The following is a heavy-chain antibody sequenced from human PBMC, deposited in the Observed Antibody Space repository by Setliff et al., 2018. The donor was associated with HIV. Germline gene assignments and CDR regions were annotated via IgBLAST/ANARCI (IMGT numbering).Heavy chain of an antibody. D-gene: IGHD2-2*01. CDR3: AEGYQFSDY. Sequence: GGSLRLSCAASGFTFSNYAMSWVRQAPGEGLEWVSAILSTGERTFYADSVRGRFTISRDNSKNTLYLQMDSLRAEDTAVYFCAEGYQFSDYWGRGTLVTVSS. V-gene: IGHV3-23*01. CDR2: ILSTGERT. J-gene: IGHJ4*02. CDR1: GFTFSNYA.